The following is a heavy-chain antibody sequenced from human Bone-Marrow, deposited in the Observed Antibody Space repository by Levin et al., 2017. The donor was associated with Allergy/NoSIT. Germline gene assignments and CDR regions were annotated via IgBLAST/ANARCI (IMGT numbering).Heavy chain of an antibody. D-gene: IGHD5-24*01. Sequence: SETLSLTCTVSDASITNYYVSWIRQSAGKGLEWIGRIYFTGTTNDNPSFRSRLAMSLDTSKTQFYLNLTSVTAADTAIYFCAIELPTMSQWYFDFWGRGTLVSVSS. CDR3: AIELPTMSQWYFDF. CDR2: IYFTGTT. V-gene: IGHV4-4*07. CDR1: DASITNYY. J-gene: IGHJ2*01.